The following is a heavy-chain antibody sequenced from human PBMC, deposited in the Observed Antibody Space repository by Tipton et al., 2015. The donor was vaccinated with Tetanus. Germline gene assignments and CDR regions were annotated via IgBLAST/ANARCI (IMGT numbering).Heavy chain of an antibody. D-gene: IGHD5-24*01. CDR3: ARGGRDAYNNPLGAFDV. J-gene: IGHJ3*01. CDR2: IYHSGST. V-gene: IGHV4-30-2*01. Sequence: TLSLTCAVSGGLISTGGYSWSWFRQPPGKGLEWIGYIYHSGSTYYSPSLKSRVTISVDTSKNQFSLRLRSVAAADTAVYYCARGGRDAYNNPLGAFDVWGRGTTVTVSS. CDR1: GGLISTGGYS.